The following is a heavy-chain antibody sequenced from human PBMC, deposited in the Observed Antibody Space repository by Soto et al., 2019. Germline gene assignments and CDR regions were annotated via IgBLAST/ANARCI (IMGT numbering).Heavy chain of an antibody. Sequence: GGSLRLSCAASGFTFSTYSTSWVRQAPGKGLEWVAAIRPSGDITFYADSVKGRFTISRDNARNSLFLQMTSLRGEDSALYYCARDMAHYDCWGHNERGLEVWGQGTAVAVSS. CDR2: IRPSGDIT. CDR3: ARDMAHYDCWGHNERGLEV. V-gene: IGHV3-23*01. CDR1: GFTFSTYS. D-gene: IGHD3-3*01. J-gene: IGHJ6*02.